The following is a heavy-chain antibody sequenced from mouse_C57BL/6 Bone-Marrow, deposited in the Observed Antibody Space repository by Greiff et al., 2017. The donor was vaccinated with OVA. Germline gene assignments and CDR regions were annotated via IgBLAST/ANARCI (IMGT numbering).Heavy chain of an antibody. CDR2: IDPENGDT. CDR3: TPCGPGFAY. J-gene: IGHJ3*01. CDR1: GFNIKDDY. Sequence: EVQLQQSGAELVRPGASVKLSCTASGFNIKDDYMHWVKQRPEQGLEWIGWIDPENGDTEYASKFQGKATITADTSSNTAYLQLSSLTSEDTAVYYCTPCGPGFAYLGQGTLVTVSA. V-gene: IGHV14-4*01.